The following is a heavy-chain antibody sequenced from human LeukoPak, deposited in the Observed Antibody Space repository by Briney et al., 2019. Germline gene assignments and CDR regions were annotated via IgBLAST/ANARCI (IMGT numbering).Heavy chain of an antibody. CDR1: GFTFSSYG. D-gene: IGHD3-22*01. J-gene: IGHJ4*02. CDR2: ISYDGSNK. CDR3: AKDSALRYYDSSGYFDY. V-gene: IGHV3-30*18. Sequence: GGSLRLSCAASGFTFSSYGMHWVRQAPGNGLEWVAVISYDGSNKYYADSVKGRFTISRDNSKNTLYLQMNSLRAEDTAVYYCAKDSALRYYDSSGYFDYWGQGTLVTVSS.